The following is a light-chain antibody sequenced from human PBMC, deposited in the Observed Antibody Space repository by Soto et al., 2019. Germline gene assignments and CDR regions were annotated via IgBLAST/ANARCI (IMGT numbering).Light chain of an antibody. CDR3: SSYASSTTVVV. V-gene: IGLV2-14*01. CDR2: EVT. CDR1: SSDVSGYNS. Sequence: QSALTQPASVSGSPGQSITISCTGTSSDVSGYNSVSWYQQHPGKAPKLMIYEVTNRPSGVSNRFSGSKSGNTASLTISGRQTEDDADYYCSSYASSTTVVVFGGGTKLTVL. J-gene: IGLJ2*01.